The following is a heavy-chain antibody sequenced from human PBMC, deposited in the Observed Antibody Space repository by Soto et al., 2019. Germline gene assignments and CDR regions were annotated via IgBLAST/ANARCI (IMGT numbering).Heavy chain of an antibody. V-gene: IGHV1-18*01. CDR2: ITAYVGET. CDR1: GYTFTHYG. Sequence: QVQLVQSGAEVKKPGASVKVSCKASGYTFTHYGITWVRQAPGQGLEWTGWITAYVGETKSAQKYQGRITVTMDTSTNTDYLELRSLRSDDTDVYYCARGDGDTLDYWGQGTLV. J-gene: IGHJ4*02. CDR3: ARGDGDTLDY.